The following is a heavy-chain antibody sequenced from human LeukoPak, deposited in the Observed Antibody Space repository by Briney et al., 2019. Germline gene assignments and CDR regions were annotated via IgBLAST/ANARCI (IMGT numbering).Heavy chain of an antibody. J-gene: IGHJ4*02. CDR3: AKSLLRPGY. V-gene: IGHV3-23*01. CDR1: GFPLRNYA. Sequence: PGGSLRLSCAASGFPLRNYAVSWVRQAPGKGLEWVSDINGSGGSTYYADSVKGRFTISRDNSKNTLYLQMNSLRAEDTAVYYCAKSLLRPGYWGQGTLVTVSS. D-gene: IGHD3-3*01. CDR2: INGSGGST.